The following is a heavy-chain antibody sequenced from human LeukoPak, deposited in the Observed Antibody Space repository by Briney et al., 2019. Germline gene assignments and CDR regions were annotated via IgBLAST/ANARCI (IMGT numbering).Heavy chain of an antibody. J-gene: IGHJ6*02. D-gene: IGHD2-2*02. CDR3: AGYCSSTSCYIRYYGMDV. V-gene: IGHV4-4*07. CDR1: GGSISSYY. Sequence: SETLSLTCTVAGGSISSYYSSWIRQPAGKGLEWIGRIYTSGSTNYNPSLKSRVTMSVDTSKNQFSLKLSSVTAAGTAVYYCAGYCSSTSCYIRYYGMDVWGQGTTVTVSS. CDR2: IYTSGST.